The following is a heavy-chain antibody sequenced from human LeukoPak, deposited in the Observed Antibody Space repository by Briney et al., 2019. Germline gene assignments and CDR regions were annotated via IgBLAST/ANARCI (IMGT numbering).Heavy chain of an antibody. V-gene: IGHV3-64*01. Sequence: GGSLRLSCAASGFTFSSYAMHWVRQAPGKGLEYVSAISSNGGSTYYANSVKGRFTISRDNSKNTLYLQMGSLRAEDMAVYYCARDLMGIAYRGAFYYWGQGTLVTVSS. D-gene: IGHD6-13*01. CDR3: ARDLMGIAYRGAFYY. CDR1: GFTFSSYA. CDR2: ISSNGGST. J-gene: IGHJ4*02.